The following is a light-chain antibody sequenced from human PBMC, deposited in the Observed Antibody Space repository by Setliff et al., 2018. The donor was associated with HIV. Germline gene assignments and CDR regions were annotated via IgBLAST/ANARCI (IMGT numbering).Light chain of an antibody. CDR2: DVS. J-gene: IGLJ2*01. CDR3: SSYTISSTLV. V-gene: IGLV2-14*01. CDR1: SSDVGGYNY. Sequence: QSVLTQPASVSGSPGQSITISCTGTSSDVGGYNYVSWYQQHPGKAPKLMIYDVSKRPSGVSNRFSGSKSANTASLTISGLQAEDGADYYCSSYTISSTLVFGGGTKVTVL.